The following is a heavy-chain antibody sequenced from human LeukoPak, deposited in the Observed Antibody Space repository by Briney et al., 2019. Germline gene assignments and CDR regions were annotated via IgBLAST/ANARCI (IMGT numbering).Heavy chain of an antibody. D-gene: IGHD3-10*01. Sequence: SGPPLVEPTQTLTLTFSFSGFSLSTRAVGVGWIRQPPVKALEWLAVIYWNKVKPYTPSLRSRLTITKDTSKNQLFLTVTNMDPVDTATYYCAHRRGVSIWDGGFLDFWGQGALVTVSS. CDR3: AHRRGVSIWDGGFLDF. CDR1: GFSLSTRAVG. CDR2: IYWNKVK. V-gene: IGHV2-5*01. J-gene: IGHJ4*02.